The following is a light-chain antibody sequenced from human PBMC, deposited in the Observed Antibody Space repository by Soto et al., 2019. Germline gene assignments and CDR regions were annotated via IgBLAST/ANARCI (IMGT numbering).Light chain of an antibody. CDR2: STD. J-gene: IGLJ2*01. V-gene: IGLV7-43*01. Sequence: QAVVTQEPSVTVSPGGTVTLTCASSTGTVTSGHYPNWLQQKPGQAPRALIYSTDTRHSWTPARFSGSLLGGKAALTLSGVQPEDEADYYCLLYYGGAVVFGGGTQLTVL. CDR1: TGTVTSGHY. CDR3: LLYYGGAVV.